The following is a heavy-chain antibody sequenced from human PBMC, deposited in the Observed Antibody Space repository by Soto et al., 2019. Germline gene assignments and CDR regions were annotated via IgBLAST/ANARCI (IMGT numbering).Heavy chain of an antibody. Sequence: TSETLSLTCAVYGGSFSGYYWSWIRQPPGKGLEWIGEINHSGSTNYNPSLKSRVTISVDTSKNQFSLKLSSVTAADTAVYYCATSSSAPNRYDYWGQGTLVTV. D-gene: IGHD6-6*01. J-gene: IGHJ4*02. CDR2: INHSGST. V-gene: IGHV4-34*01. CDR1: GGSFSGYY. CDR3: ATSSSAPNRYDY.